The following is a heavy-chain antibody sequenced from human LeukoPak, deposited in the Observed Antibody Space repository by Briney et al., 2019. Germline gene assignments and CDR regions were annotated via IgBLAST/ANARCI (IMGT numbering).Heavy chain of an antibody. Sequence: ASETLSLTCAVYGGSFSGYYWSWIRQPPGKGLGWIGEINHSGSTNYNPSLKSRVTISVDTSKNQFSLKLSSVTAADTAVYYCARVHQLTEYTNSDYWGQGTLVTVSS. CDR1: GGSFSGYY. CDR2: INHSGST. V-gene: IGHV4-34*01. J-gene: IGHJ4*02. D-gene: IGHD6-6*01. CDR3: ARVHQLTEYTNSDY.